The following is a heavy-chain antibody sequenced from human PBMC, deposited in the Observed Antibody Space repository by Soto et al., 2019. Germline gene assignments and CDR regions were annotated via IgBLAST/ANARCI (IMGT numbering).Heavy chain of an antibody. D-gene: IGHD2-15*01. CDR2: IRSKTSNYAT. Sequence: EVQLVESGGTLVQPGGSLKLSCAASGFIFSDSAMHWVRQASGKGLEWVCRIRSKTSNYATAYAASVKGRFTISRDDSKNTAFLKMDSLKTEDTAVYYCTRYCSGGSCDYAFDIWGQGTMVTVSS. J-gene: IGHJ3*02. V-gene: IGHV3-73*01. CDR3: TRYCSGGSCDYAFDI. CDR1: GFIFSDSA.